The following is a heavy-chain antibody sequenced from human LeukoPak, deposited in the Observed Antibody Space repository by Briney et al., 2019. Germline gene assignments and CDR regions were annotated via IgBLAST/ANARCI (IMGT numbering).Heavy chain of an antibody. CDR1: GGSISSRNW. Sequence: PSETLSLTCAVSGGSISSRNWWSWVRQPPGKGLEWIGEINHSGSTNYNPSLKSRVTISVDTSKNQLSLKLSSVTAADTAVYYCARGRRSSSWYPYYYYGMDVWGQGTTVTVSS. CDR3: ARGRRSSSWYPYYYYGMDV. J-gene: IGHJ6*02. D-gene: IGHD6-13*01. V-gene: IGHV4-4*02. CDR2: INHSGST.